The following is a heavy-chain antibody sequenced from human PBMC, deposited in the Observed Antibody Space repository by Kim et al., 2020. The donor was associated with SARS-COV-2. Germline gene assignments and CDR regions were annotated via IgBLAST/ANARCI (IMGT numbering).Heavy chain of an antibody. J-gene: IGHJ6*03. CDR1: GGSISTYY. CDR2: IYYSGST. D-gene: IGHD2-2*01. V-gene: IGHV4-59*01. Sequence: SETLSLTCTVSGGSISTYYWSWIRQPPGKGLEWIGYIYYSGSTNYNPSLKSRVTISVDTSKNQFSLKLSSVTAAHTAVYYCARGGDGYCSSTSCYYYYY. CDR3: ARGGDGYCSSTSCYYYYY.